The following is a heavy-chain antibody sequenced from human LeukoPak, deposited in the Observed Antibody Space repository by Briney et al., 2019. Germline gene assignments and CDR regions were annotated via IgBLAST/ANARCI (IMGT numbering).Heavy chain of an antibody. CDR3: ARRRAQLQYDY. V-gene: IGHV1-18*01. J-gene: IGHJ4*02. D-gene: IGHD4-11*01. CDR1: GYTFRNYG. CDR2: ISAYNGNT. Sequence: ASVKVSCKASGYTFRNYGMNWVRQAPGQGLEWMGWISAYNGNTNYAQKLQGRVTMTTDTSTSTAYMELRSLRSDDTAVYYCARRRAQLQYDYWGQGTLVTVSS.